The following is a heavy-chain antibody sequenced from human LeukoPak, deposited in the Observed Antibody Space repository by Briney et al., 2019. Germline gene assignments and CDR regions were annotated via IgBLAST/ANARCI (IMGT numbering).Heavy chain of an antibody. CDR3: ARSPESGGNVFDI. J-gene: IGHJ3*02. CDR2: TRNKANYYTT. V-gene: IGHV3-72*01. Sequence: GGSLRLSCAASGFTFSDHYMDWVRQAPGKGLEWVGRTRNKANYYTTEYAASVKGRFTISRDDSRNSLYLQMNSLKTEDTAVYYCARSPESGGNVFDIWGQGTMVTVSS. CDR1: GFTFSDHY. D-gene: IGHD3-16*01.